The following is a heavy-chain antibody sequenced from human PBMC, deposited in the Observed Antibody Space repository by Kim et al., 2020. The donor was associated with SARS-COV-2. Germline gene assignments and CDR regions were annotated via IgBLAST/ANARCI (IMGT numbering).Heavy chain of an antibody. CDR1: GGSFSGYF. CDR2: INHSETT. D-gene: IGHD3-16*01. Sequence: SETLSLTCAVYGGSFSGYFWTWIRQPPGKGLEWIGEINHSETTNCNPSLKSRVTMSVDTSKNQFSLSLTSVTAADTAMYYCARGPLVGGDNFNDTYWGQGTLVSVSS. J-gene: IGHJ4*02. V-gene: IGHV4-34*01. CDR3: ARGPLVGGDNFNDTY.